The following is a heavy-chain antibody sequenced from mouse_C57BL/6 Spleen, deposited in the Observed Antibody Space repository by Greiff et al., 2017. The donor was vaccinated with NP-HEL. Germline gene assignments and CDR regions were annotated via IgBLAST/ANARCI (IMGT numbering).Heavy chain of an antibody. J-gene: IGHJ1*03. CDR3: AREGGYGWYFDV. CDR2: IHPNSGST. D-gene: IGHD3-1*01. CDR1: GYTFTSYW. Sequence: QVQLKQPGAELVKPGASVKLSCKASGYTFTSYWMHWVKQRPGQGLEWIGMIHPNSGSTNYNEKFKSKATLTVDKSSSTAYMQLSSLTSEDSAVYYCAREGGYGWYFDVWGTGTTVTVSS. V-gene: IGHV1-64*01.